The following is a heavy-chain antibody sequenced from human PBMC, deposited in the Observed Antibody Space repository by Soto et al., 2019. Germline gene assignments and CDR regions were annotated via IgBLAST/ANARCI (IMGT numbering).Heavy chain of an antibody. CDR1: GGSVSSGSYY. Sequence: QVQLQESGPGLVKPSETLSLTCTVSGGSVSSGSYYWSWIRQPPGKGLEWIGYIYYSGSTNYNPSLKSRVTIAADTSKNQFSLKLSSVTAADTAVYYCARASIAAAGIHYWGQGTLVTVSS. CDR3: ARASIAAAGIHY. CDR2: IYYSGST. J-gene: IGHJ4*02. D-gene: IGHD6-13*01. V-gene: IGHV4-61*01.